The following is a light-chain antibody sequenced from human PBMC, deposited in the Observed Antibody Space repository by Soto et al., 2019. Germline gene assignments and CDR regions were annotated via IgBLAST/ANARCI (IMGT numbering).Light chain of an antibody. Sequence: QSALTQPASVSGSPGQSITISCTGTSSDIGGYNYVSWCQQHPGKAPKLMIYDVNNRPSGVSNRFSGSKSGNTASLTISGLQAGDEANYYCRSYISSRSRDVGFGGGTKVTVL. V-gene: IGLV2-14*01. J-gene: IGLJ2*01. CDR2: DVN. CDR3: RSYISSRSRDVG. CDR1: SSDIGGYNY.